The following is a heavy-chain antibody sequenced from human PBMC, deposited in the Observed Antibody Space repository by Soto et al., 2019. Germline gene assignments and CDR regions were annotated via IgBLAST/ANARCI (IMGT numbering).Heavy chain of an antibody. CDR2: INHSGST. V-gene: IGHV4-34*01. J-gene: IGHJ5*02. D-gene: IGHD3-16*01. CDR3: ARVGGINWFDP. Sequence: SDTLSLTCAVYGGSFSGYYWSWIRQPPGKGLEWIGEINHSGSTNYNPSLKSRVTISVDTSKNQFSLKLSSVTAADTAVYYCARVGGINWFDPWGQGTLVTVSS. CDR1: GGSFSGYY.